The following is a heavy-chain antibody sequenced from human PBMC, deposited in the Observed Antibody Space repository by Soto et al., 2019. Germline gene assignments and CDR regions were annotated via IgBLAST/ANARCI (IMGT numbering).Heavy chain of an antibody. CDR1: GFSIGDYY. J-gene: IGHJ5*02. CDR3: ARAGINSYGWLDP. Sequence: QVQLVEAGGGLVKPGESLRLSCAASGFSIGDYYMTWLRQAPGKGLEWVSYISSRSSYIKYAESVKGRFTISRDNAKNPLDLQMKSLRAEDTAVYYCARAGINSYGWLDPWGQGTLVTVSS. CDR2: ISSRSSYI. D-gene: IGHD5-18*01. V-gene: IGHV3-11*06.